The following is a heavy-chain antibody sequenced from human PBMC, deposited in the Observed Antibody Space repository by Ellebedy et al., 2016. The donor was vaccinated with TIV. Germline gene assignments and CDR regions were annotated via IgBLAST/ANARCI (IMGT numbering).Heavy chain of an antibody. Sequence: ASVKVSCXGSGHRFTSYGFHWVRQAPGQGPEWMGWINTGNGNTKYSQIFQGRVTITIDYMELTSLTSADTAVYYCATRTWVDPMDVWGPGTTVTVSS. J-gene: IGHJ6*02. V-gene: IGHV1-3*04. CDR2: INTGNGNT. CDR1: GHRFTSYG. D-gene: IGHD1-26*01. CDR3: ATRTWVDPMDV.